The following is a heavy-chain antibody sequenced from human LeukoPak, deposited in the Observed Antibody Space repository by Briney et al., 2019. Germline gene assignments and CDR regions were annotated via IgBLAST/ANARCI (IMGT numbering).Heavy chain of an antibody. CDR1: GGSISSYY. Sequence: SETLSLTCTVSGGSISSYYWSWIRQPPGKGLEWIGYIYTSGSTNYNPSLKSRVTISVDTSKNQFSLKLSSVTAADTAVYYCARQGLHDAFDIWGQGTMVTVSS. CDR2: IYTSGST. CDR3: ARQGLHDAFDI. V-gene: IGHV4-4*09. J-gene: IGHJ3*02. D-gene: IGHD6-25*01.